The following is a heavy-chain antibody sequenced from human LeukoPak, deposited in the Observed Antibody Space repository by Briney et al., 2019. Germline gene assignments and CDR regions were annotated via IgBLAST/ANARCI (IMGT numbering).Heavy chain of an antibody. Sequence: SETLSLTCTVSGGSISSSSYYWGWIRQPPGKGLEWIGSIYYSGSTYYNPSLKSRVTISVDTSKNQFSLKLSSVTAADTAVYYCARCGGDGYNDAFDIWGQGTMVTVSS. J-gene: IGHJ3*02. CDR1: GGSISSSSYY. V-gene: IGHV4-39*07. D-gene: IGHD5-24*01. CDR2: IYYSGST. CDR3: ARCGGDGYNDAFDI.